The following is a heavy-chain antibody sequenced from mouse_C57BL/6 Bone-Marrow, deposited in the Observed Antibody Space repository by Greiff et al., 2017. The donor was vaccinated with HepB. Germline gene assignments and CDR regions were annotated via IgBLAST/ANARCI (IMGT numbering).Heavy chain of an antibody. CDR1: GYSITSGYY. CDR2: ISYDGSN. V-gene: IGHV3-6*01. CDR3: AREDY. Sequence: ESGPGLVKPSQSLSLTCSVTGYSITSGYYWNWIRQFPGNKLEWVGYISYDGSNNYNPSLKNRISITRDTSKNQFVLKLNSVTTEDTATYYCAREDYWGQGTTLTVSS. J-gene: IGHJ2*01.